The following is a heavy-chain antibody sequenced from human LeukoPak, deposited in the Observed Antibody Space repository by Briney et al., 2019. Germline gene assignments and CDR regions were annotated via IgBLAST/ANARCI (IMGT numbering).Heavy chain of an antibody. CDR3: TRENYVPDS. V-gene: IGHV3-7*03. D-gene: IGHD3-10*02. Sequence: GGSLRLTCVASGYTFSPYWMSWVRQTPGKGLEWVASISDGGSATYYVDSVRGRFTISRDDAKNSLFLQMNGLRADDTAVYYCTRENYVPDSWGQGTLVTVSS. CDR1: GYTFSPYW. J-gene: IGHJ4*02. CDR2: ISDGGSAT.